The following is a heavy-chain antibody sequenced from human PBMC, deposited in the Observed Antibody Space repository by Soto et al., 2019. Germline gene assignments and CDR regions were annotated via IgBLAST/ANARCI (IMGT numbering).Heavy chain of an antibody. CDR1: GGSISSSSYY. CDR3: ARPHDGYSNSDARNWFGP. V-gene: IGHV4-39*01. J-gene: IGHJ5*02. D-gene: IGHD4-4*01. Sequence: LSLTCTVSGGSISSSSYYWGWISQPPGKGLEWNTSIYYSGSTYYNPSLKSPVTISVDTSKNQFSLKLSTLTDSDTAMYSTARPHDGYSNSDARNWFGPWGQESLV. CDR2: IYYSGST.